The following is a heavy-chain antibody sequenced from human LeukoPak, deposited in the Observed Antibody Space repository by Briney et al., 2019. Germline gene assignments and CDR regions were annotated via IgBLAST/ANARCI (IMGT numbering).Heavy chain of an antibody. J-gene: IGHJ5*02. Sequence: SETLSLTCTVSGGSIISTSFYWGWIRQPPGKGLAWLGSIYHSGSTYDNPSLKSRVTISVDRSKSQFSLKLSSVAAADTAVYYCARLYYDSRGYYWFDRWGQGTLVTVSS. V-gene: IGHV4-39*01. CDR1: GGSIISTSFY. CDR3: ARLYYDSRGYYWFDR. CDR2: IYHSGST. D-gene: IGHD3-22*01.